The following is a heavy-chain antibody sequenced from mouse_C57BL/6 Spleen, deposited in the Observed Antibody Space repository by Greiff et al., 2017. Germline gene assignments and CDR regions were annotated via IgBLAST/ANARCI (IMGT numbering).Heavy chain of an antibody. CDR2: IYPGDGDP. CDR1: GYAFSSYW. J-gene: IGHJ4*01. Sequence: VQLQQSGAELVKPGASVKISCKASGYAFSSYWMNWVKQRPGKGLEWIGQIYPGDGDPNYNGKFKGKATLTADKSSSTAYMQLSSLTSEDSAVYFCARGGSSRHYYAMDDWGQGTSVTVSS. V-gene: IGHV1-80*01. D-gene: IGHD1-1*01. CDR3: ARGGSSRHYYAMDD.